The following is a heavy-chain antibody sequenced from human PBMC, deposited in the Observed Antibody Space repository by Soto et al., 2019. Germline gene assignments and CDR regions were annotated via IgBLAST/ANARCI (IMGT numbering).Heavy chain of an antibody. J-gene: IGHJ3*02. Sequence: EVQLVESGGGLIEPGGSLRLSCAASGFTFQTYSMAWVRHAPGKGLEWVSYIGAGHSPLLYAASVKGRFTISRDDAKNSLYLQMDSLRDEDTAIYYCARDKPDGVDSFDIWGQGTMVTVSS. CDR2: IGAGHSPL. CDR3: ARDKPDGVDSFDI. CDR1: GFTFQTYS. V-gene: IGHV3-48*02.